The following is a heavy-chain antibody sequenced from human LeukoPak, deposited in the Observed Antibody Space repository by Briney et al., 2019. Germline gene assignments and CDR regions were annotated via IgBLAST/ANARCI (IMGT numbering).Heavy chain of an antibody. J-gene: IGHJ4*02. V-gene: IGHV4-4*08. Sequence: SETLSLTCTVSGVSISGFYWNWIRQPPRKGLEWVGYSHTGGSISSNPSLNSRVAFSMDTSKNQVSLRLNSVSATDTAVYYCARRRGGFGEGEFDYWGQGIPVTVST. CDR1: GVSISGFY. CDR3: ARRRGGFGEGEFDY. D-gene: IGHD3-10*01. CDR2: SHTGGSI.